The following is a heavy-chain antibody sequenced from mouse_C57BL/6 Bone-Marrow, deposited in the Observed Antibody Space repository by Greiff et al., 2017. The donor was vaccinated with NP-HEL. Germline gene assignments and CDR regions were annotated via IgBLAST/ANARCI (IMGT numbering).Heavy chain of an antibody. CDR3: ARHSITTVALDY. V-gene: IGHV1-81*01. CDR1: GYTFTSYG. J-gene: IGHJ2*01. Sequence: QVQLKESGAELARPGASVKLSCKASGYTFTSYGISWVKQRTGQGLEWIGEIYPRSGNTYYNEKFKGKATLTADKSSSTAYMELRSLTSEDSAVYFCARHSITTVALDYWGQGTTLTVSS. D-gene: IGHD1-1*01. CDR2: IYPRSGNT.